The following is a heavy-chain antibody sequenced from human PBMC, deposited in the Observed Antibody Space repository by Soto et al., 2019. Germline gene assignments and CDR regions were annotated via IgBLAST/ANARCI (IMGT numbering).Heavy chain of an antibody. V-gene: IGHV4-59*01. J-gene: IGHJ4*02. D-gene: IGHD1-26*01. CDR3: ARRYGGNFDY. Sequence: QVQLQESGPGLVKPSETLSLTCTVSGGSISSYYWSWIRQPPGKGLEWIGYIYYSGSTNYNPSLRSRVTRPVDTSKHHFSLKLSSVTAADTAVYYCARRYGGNFDYWGQGTLVTVSS. CDR2: IYYSGST. CDR1: GGSISSYY.